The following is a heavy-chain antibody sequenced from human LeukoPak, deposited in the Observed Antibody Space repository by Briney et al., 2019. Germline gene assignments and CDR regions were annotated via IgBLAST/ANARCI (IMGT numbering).Heavy chain of an antibody. CDR1: GGSFSVYY. V-gene: IGHV4-34*01. D-gene: IGHD3-10*01. J-gene: IGHJ4*02. CDR3: ARVGLWFGELSPDY. CDR2: INHSGST. Sequence: SETLSLTCAVYGGSFSVYYWTWIRQPPGKGLEWIGEINHSGSTNYNPSLKSRVTISVDTSKNQFSLKLNSVTAADTAVYYCARVGLWFGELSPDYWGQGTLVTVSS.